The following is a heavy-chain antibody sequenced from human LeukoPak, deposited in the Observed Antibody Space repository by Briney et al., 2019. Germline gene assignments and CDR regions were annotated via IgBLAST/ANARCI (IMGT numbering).Heavy chain of an antibody. D-gene: IGHD1-7*01. Sequence: GGSLRLSCAASGLTFSRYWMSLVRQAPGKGLEWVANTKQDGSEKYYLESVKGRFTISRDNAENSLYLHMNSLRGEDTAVYYCALSIGNYAIPFDHWGQGTLVTVSS. CDR3: ALSIGNYAIPFDH. V-gene: IGHV3-7*01. J-gene: IGHJ4*02. CDR2: TKQDGSEK. CDR1: GLTFSRYW.